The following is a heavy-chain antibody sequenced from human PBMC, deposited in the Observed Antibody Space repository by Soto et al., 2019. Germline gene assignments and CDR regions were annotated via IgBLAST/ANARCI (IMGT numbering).Heavy chain of an antibody. V-gene: IGHV1-3*01. CDR3: XXXXXXXXXXXXXYDY. Sequence: QVQLVQSGAEVKKPGASVKVSCKASGYTFTSYAMHWVRQAPGQRLEWMGWINAGNGNTKYSQKFQGRVTITRDTXXXXXXXXXXXXXXXXXXXXXXXXXXXXXXXXXXXYDYWGQGTLVTVSS. CDR2: INAGNGNT. CDR1: GYTFTSYA. J-gene: IGHJ4*02.